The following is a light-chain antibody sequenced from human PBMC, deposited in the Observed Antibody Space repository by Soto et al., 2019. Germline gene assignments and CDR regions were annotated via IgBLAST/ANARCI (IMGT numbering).Light chain of an antibody. Sequence: DIVMTQSPDSLAVSLGDRATINCKSSQSIFYSSNNKNYLAWFQQKPGQPPKLLIYWASTRESGVPDRFSGSGSGTDFTLTISSLQAEDVAVYYCQQYYSAPTWTFGQGTKADIK. J-gene: IGKJ1*01. V-gene: IGKV4-1*01. CDR1: QSIFYSSNNKNY. CDR2: WAS. CDR3: QQYYSAPTWT.